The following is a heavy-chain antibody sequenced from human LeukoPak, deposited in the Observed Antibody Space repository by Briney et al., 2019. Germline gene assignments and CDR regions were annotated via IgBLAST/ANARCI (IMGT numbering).Heavy chain of an antibody. CDR3: ARVRVRQAAAFQH. J-gene: IGHJ1*01. CDR1: GYTFTGYY. Sequence: ASVKVSCKASGYTFTGYYMHWVRQAPGQGLEWMGWINPNSGGTNYAQKFQGRVTMTRDTSISTAYMVLSRLRSDDTAVYYCARVRVRQAAAFQHWGQGTLVTVSS. CDR2: INPNSGGT. V-gene: IGHV1-2*02. D-gene: IGHD6-13*01.